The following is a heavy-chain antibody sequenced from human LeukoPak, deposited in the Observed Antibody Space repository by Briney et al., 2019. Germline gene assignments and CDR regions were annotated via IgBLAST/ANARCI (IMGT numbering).Heavy chain of an antibody. D-gene: IGHD3-22*01. CDR2: VYYSGST. CDR1: GGSISSSSYY. Sequence: PSETLSLTCTVSGGSISSSSYYWGWIRQPPGKGLEWIGSVYYSGSTYYNPSLKSRVTISVDTSKNQFSLKLSSVTAADTAVYYCASTPTYYYDSSGYPQGAVDIWGQGTMVTVSS. CDR3: ASTPTYYYDSSGYPQGAVDI. V-gene: IGHV4-39*01. J-gene: IGHJ3*02.